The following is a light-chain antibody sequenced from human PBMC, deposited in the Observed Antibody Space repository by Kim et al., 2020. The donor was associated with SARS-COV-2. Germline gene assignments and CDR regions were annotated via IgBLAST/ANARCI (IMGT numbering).Light chain of an antibody. CDR3: QQYYSYPIT. CDR2: AAS. J-gene: IGKJ5*01. Sequence: ASIGDRVTITCRASQSISSYLAWYQQKPGIAPKLLIYAASTLQSGVPSRFSGSGSGTDFTLTISCLQSEDFATYYCQQYYSYPITFGQGTRLEIK. V-gene: IGKV1-8*01. CDR1: QSISSY.